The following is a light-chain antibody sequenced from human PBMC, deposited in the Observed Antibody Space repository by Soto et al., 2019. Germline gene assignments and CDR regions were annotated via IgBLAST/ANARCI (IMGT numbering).Light chain of an antibody. Sequence: DIQMTQSPSSLSASVGDRVTITCRSSQSIGSFLNWYQHKPGKAPNLLIYVASSLQGGVPSRFSGSGSGTEFTLTIRSLQSEDFAVYYCQQYNNWPPWTFGQGTTGDIK. CDR1: QSIGSF. J-gene: IGKJ1*01. V-gene: IGKV1-39*01. CDR2: VAS. CDR3: QQYNNWPPWT.